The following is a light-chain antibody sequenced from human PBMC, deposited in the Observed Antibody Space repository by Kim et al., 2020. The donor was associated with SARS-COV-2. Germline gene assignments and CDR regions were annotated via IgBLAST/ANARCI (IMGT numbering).Light chain of an antibody. J-gene: IGLJ1*01. CDR3: CSYARGSAYV. Sequence: GQSNPISCTGTNSDVGGYDFVSLYQQQPGKAPKLLVYDVINRPSGVSNRFSGSKSGHTASLTISGLQAEDEADYYCCSYARGSAYVFGPGTKVTVL. V-gene: IGLV2-14*03. CDR1: NSDVGGYDF. CDR2: DVI.